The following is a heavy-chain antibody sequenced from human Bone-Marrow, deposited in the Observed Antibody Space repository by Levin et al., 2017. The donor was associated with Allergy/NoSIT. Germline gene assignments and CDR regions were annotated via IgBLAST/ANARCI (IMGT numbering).Heavy chain of an antibody. Sequence: GESLKISCGASGITFSSCAMSWVRLAPGKGLEWVSAISATATSTAYADFAKGRFTISRDNSKDTLFLQMNTLRVEDTGVYYCATHKKRWLQLSSMNFGGQGTLVTVSS. CDR2: ISATATST. CDR1: GITFSSCA. J-gene: IGHJ4*02. D-gene: IGHD5-24*01. CDR3: ATHKKRWLQLSSMNF. V-gene: IGHV3-23*01.